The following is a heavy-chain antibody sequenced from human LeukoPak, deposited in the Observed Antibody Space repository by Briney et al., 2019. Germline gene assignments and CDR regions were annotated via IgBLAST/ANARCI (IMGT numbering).Heavy chain of an antibody. V-gene: IGHV3-21*01. CDR2: ISSSSSYI. CDR1: GSTFSSYS. D-gene: IGHD5-18*01. CDR3: ASGAVDTAMAFDY. Sequence: GGSLRLSCAASGSTFSSYSMNWARQAPGKGLEWVPSISSSSSYIYYADSVKGRFTISRDNAKSSLYLQMNSLGAEDTAVYYCASGAVDTAMAFDYWGQGTLVTVSS. J-gene: IGHJ4*02.